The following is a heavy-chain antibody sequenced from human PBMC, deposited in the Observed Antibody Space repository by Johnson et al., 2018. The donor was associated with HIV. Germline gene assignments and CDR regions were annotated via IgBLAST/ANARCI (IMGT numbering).Heavy chain of an antibody. CDR1: GFTFSDYY. V-gene: IGHV3-9*01. J-gene: IGHJ3*02. Sequence: VQLVESGGGLVKPGGSLRLSCAASGFTFSDYYMSWIRQAPGKGLEWVSGISWNSGSIGYADSVKGRFTISRDNAKNSLYLPMNSLRAEDTALYYCAKVHSGQLVGYAFDIWGHGTMVTVSS. CDR3: AKVHSGQLVGYAFDI. CDR2: ISWNSGSI. D-gene: IGHD1-26*01.